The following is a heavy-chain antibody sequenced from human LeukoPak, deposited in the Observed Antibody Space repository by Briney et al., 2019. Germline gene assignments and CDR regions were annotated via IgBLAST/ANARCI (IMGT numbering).Heavy chain of an antibody. Sequence: SGPTLVKPTQTLTLTCTFSGFSLTTSGVGVGWIRQPPGKALEWLALVYWDDDKRYSPSLKSRLTITKDTSKNQVVLTMTNMDPVDTATYHCAHWDYGMDVWGQGTTVTVSS. J-gene: IGHJ6*02. CDR1: GFSLTTSGVG. D-gene: IGHD1-26*01. V-gene: IGHV2-5*02. CDR3: AHWDYGMDV. CDR2: VYWDDDK.